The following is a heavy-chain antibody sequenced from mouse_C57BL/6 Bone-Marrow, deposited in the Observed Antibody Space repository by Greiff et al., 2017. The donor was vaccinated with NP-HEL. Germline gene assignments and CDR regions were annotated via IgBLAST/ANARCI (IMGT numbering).Heavy chain of an antibody. CDR2: ISNGGGST. CDR1: GFTFSDYY. CDR3: ARRYDGYYWFAY. V-gene: IGHV5-12*01. D-gene: IGHD2-3*01. Sequence: EVQRVESGGGLVQPGGSLKLSCAASGFTFSDYYMYWVRQTPEKRLEWVAYISNGGGSTYYPDTVKGRFTISRDNAKNTLYLQMSRLKSEDTAMYYCARRYDGYYWFAYWGQGTLVTVSA. J-gene: IGHJ3*01.